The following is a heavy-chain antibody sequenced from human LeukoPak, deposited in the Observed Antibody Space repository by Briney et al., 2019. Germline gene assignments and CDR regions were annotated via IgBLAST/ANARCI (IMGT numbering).Heavy chain of an antibody. CDR2: ISYDGTNK. CDR1: GFTFSSYA. Sequence: GGSLRLSCAASGFTFSSYAMSWVRQAPARGLEWVSFISYDGTNKYYADSVKGRFIISRDNSKNTLYLQMNSLRAEDTAVYYCAKTGAIFGVVITTFDYWGQGTLVTVSS. J-gene: IGHJ4*02. D-gene: IGHD3-3*01. CDR3: AKTGAIFGVVITTFDY. V-gene: IGHV3-30-3*02.